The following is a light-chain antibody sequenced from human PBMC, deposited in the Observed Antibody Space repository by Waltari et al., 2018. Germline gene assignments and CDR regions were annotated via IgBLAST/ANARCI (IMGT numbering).Light chain of an antibody. CDR2: EDT. J-gene: IGLJ2*01. CDR1: LLTKKF. CDR3: CSYAGANLVI. Sequence: SYELTQPPSVSVSPGQTATITCSGDLLTKKFTYWFQQKSGQAPVVVLQEDTKRLSAIPERFSGSSSGTTAALTITGLQTEDEADFYCCSYAGANLVIFGGGTKVTVL. V-gene: IGLV3-10*01.